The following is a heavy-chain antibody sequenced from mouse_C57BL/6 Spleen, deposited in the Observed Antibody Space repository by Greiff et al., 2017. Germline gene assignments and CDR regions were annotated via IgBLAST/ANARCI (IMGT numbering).Heavy chain of an antibody. CDR2: IYPRSGNT. CDR1: GYTFTSYG. V-gene: IGHV1-81*01. D-gene: IGHD4-1*02. Sequence: VKLLESGAELARPGASVKLSCKASGYTFTSYGISWVKQRTGQGLEWIGEIYPRSGNTYYNEKFKGKATLTADESSSTAYMELRRLTSEDSAVYFCARGDPTGRWFAYWGQGTLVTVSA. CDR3: ARGDPTGRWFAY. J-gene: IGHJ3*01.